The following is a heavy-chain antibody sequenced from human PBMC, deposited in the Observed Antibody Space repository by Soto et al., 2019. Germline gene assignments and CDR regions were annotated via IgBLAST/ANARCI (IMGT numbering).Heavy chain of an antibody. Sequence: QLQLQESGPGLVKPSETLYLSCAVSGDSISTSTYFWGWVRQPPGKGLEWIGSIYYSGSTYYNPSLKSRVTISVDTSKNHFSLKLSSVTATDTAVYYCARHLGEAYFDYWGQVTLVTVSS. CDR1: GDSISTSTYF. V-gene: IGHV4-39*01. CDR3: ARHLGEAYFDY. J-gene: IGHJ4*02. CDR2: IYYSGST.